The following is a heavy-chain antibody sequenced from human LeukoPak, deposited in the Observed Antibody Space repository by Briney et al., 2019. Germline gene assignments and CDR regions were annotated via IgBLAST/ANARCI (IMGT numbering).Heavy chain of an antibody. D-gene: IGHD2-2*01. J-gene: IGHJ3*02. V-gene: IGHV1-18*04. CDR3: ARWYCSSTSCYAGAFDM. CDR1: GYTFTNYG. Sequence: ASVKVSCEASGYTFTNYGISWVRQAPGQGLEWMGWISPYNDYTNYAQKLQGSVTMTTDTSTSTGYMELRSLRSDDTAVYYCARWYCSSTSCYAGAFDMWGQGTMVTVS. CDR2: ISPYNDYT.